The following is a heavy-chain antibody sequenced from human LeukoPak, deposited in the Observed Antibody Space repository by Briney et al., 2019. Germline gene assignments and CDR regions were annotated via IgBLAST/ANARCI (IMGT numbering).Heavy chain of an antibody. J-gene: IGHJ5*02. Sequence: GGSLRLSCAASGFTFSSYAMHWVRQAPGKGLEWVAVISYDGSNKYYADSVKGRFTISRDNSKNTLYLQMNSLRAEDTAVYYCASLGRKIFGGVTDPLRRWFDPWGQGTLVTVSS. V-gene: IGHV3-30-3*01. D-gene: IGHD3-3*01. CDR3: ASLGRKIFGGVTDPLRRWFDP. CDR1: GFTFSSYA. CDR2: ISYDGSNK.